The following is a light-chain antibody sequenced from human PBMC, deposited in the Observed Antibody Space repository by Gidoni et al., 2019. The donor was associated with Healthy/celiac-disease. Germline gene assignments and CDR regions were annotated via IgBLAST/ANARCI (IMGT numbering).Light chain of an antibody. CDR3: QQRSNWARWT. Sequence: EIVLTQSPATLSLSSGERATLPCRASQSVSSYLAWYQQKPGQAARHLIYDASNSATGIPARFSSSGCGTDVTLTISSLEPEEYAVYYCQQRSNWARWTFGQGTKVEIK. V-gene: IGKV3-11*01. J-gene: IGKJ1*01. CDR2: DAS. CDR1: QSVSSY.